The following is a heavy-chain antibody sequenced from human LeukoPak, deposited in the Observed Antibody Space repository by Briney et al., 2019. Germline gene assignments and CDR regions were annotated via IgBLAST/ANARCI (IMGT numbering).Heavy chain of an antibody. CDR1: GFTFGNFG. Sequence: PGGSLRLSCTTSGFTFGNFGVAWFRQAPWKGPEWVALIRAAVNGEAPLYAASVQGRFTISRDDSKGVAYLQLNSLKIEDTGMYYCTASRGYDFTSNYWGRGTLVTVSS. CDR3: TASRGYDFTSNY. CDR2: IRAAVNGEAP. D-gene: IGHD5-12*01. V-gene: IGHV3-49*03. J-gene: IGHJ4*02.